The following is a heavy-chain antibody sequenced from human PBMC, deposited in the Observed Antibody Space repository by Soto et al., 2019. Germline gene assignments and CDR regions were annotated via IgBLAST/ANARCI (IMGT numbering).Heavy chain of an antibody. Sequence: QVQLQESGPGLVKPSETLSLTCTVSGGSVSSGSYYWSWIRQPPGKGLEWIGYIYYSGSTNYNPPRKSRVTISVDTSKNQFSRKLSSVTAADTAVYYCGRYYSLDWYFDLWGRGTLVTVSS. CDR2: IYYSGST. V-gene: IGHV4-61*01. CDR3: GRYYSLDWYFDL. CDR1: GGSVSSGSYY. D-gene: IGHD3-10*01. J-gene: IGHJ2*01.